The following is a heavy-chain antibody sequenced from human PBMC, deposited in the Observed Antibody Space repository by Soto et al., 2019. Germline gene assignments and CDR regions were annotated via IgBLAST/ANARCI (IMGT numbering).Heavy chain of an antibody. D-gene: IGHD6-13*01. CDR1: GGSISSDGSY. CDR3: ARQVVAAAGRIDV. Sequence: QLQLQESGPGLVKPSETLSLTCSVSGGSISSDGSYWGWIRQPPGKGLECTGSISYSGNTYYNPSLKSRVTISIDTSKNQFSLKLSSVTAADTAVYYCARQVVAAAGRIDVWGQGTTVTVSS. V-gene: IGHV4-39*01. J-gene: IGHJ6*02. CDR2: ISYSGNT.